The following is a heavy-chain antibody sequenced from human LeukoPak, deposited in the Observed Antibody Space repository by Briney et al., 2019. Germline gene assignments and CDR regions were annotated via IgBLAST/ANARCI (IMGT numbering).Heavy chain of an antibody. CDR3: ASRDYFDY. Sequence: GGSLRLSCAVSGFTFRLKSMNWVRQAPGKGLEWVSYITAVSGTTYYADSVKGRFTISRDNAKNSLYLQMNSLRDEDTAVYYCASRDYFDYWGQGTLVTVSS. J-gene: IGHJ4*02. CDR1: GFTFRLKS. V-gene: IGHV3-48*02. CDR2: ITAVSGTT.